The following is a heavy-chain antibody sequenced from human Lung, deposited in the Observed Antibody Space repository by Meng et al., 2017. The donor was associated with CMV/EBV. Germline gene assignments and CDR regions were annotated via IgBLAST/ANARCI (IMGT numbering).Heavy chain of an antibody. CDR3: ARQDIVVVPAAIVDY. CDR2: IYYSGST. V-gene: IGHV4-39*01. Sequence: SETLSLTXTVSGGSISSSSYYWGWIRQPPGKGLEWIGSIYYSGSTYYNPSLKSRVTISVDTSKNQFSLKLSSVTAADTAVYYCARQDIVVVPAAIVDYWGQGTLVTVSS. J-gene: IGHJ4*02. CDR1: GGSISSSSYY. D-gene: IGHD2-2*01.